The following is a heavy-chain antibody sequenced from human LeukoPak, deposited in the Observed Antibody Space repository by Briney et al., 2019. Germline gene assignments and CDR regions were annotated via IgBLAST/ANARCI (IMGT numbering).Heavy chain of an antibody. V-gene: IGHV1-18*01. Sequence: ASVTVSCTASGYTFTSYGISWVRQAPGQGLEWMGWISAYNGNTNYAQKLQGRVTMTTDTSTSTAYMELRSLRSDDTAVYYCARVSATVVTPPLDWGQGTLVTVSS. CDR3: ARVSATVVTPPLD. J-gene: IGHJ4*02. D-gene: IGHD4-23*01. CDR1: GYTFTSYG. CDR2: ISAYNGNT.